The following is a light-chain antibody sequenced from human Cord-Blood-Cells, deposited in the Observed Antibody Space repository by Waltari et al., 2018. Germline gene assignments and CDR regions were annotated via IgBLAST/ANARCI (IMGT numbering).Light chain of an antibody. CDR3: QQRSNWPWT. CDR1: QSVSSY. J-gene: IGKJ1*01. CDR2: DAS. Sequence: EIVLTQSPATLSLSPGERATLSCRASQSVSSYLAWYQQKPGQAPRLLIYDASNRATGYPARFSGSWSGPDFTLTISSLEPEDFAVYYCQQRSNWPWTFGQGTKVEIK. V-gene: IGKV3-11*01.